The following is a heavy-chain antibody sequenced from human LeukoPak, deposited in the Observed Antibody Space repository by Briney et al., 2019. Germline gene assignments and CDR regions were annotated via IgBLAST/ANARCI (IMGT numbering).Heavy chain of an antibody. Sequence: TSETLSLTCTVSGGSISSYYWSWIRQPPGKGLEWIGYIYYSGSTNYNPSLKSRVTISVDTSKNQFSLTLSSVTAADTAVYYCARSWPRSSSWYQGTSGFDYWGQGTLVTVSS. CDR3: ARSWPRSSSWYQGTSGFDY. CDR2: IYYSGST. CDR1: GGSISSYY. J-gene: IGHJ4*02. D-gene: IGHD6-13*01. V-gene: IGHV4-59*01.